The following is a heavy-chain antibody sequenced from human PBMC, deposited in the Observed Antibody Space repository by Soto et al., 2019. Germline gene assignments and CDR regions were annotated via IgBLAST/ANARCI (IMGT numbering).Heavy chain of an antibody. V-gene: IGHV3-30*18. CDR2: ISHDGSNK. CDR3: AKERVVTAARAYYYYYYGMDV. J-gene: IGHJ6*02. D-gene: IGHD2-21*02. CDR1: GFTFSSYG. Sequence: QVQLLESGGGVVQPGRSLRLSCAASGFTFSSYGMHWVRQAPGKGLEWVAVISHDGSNKYYADSVKGRFTISRDNSKNTLYLQMNSLRAEDPAVYYCAKERVVTAARAYYYYYYGMDVWGQGTTVTVSS.